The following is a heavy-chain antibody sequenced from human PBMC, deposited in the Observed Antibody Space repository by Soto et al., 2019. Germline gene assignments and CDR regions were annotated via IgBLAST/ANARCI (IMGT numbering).Heavy chain of an antibody. J-gene: IGHJ6*03. D-gene: IGHD3-10*01. V-gene: IGHV3-66*01. CDR2: IYSGGST. CDR1: GFTVSSNY. CDR3: ARDAVQITMVRGVNYYYYYMDV. Sequence: PGGSLRLSCAASGFTVSSNYMSWVRQAPGKGLEWVSVIYSGGSTYYADSVKGRFTISRDNSKNTLYLQMNSLRAEDTAVYYCARDAVQITMVRGVNYYYYYMDVWGKGTTVTVSS.